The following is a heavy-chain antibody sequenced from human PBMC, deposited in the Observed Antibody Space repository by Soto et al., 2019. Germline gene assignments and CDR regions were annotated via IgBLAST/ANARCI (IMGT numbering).Heavy chain of an antibody. CDR1: GFSISDYE. CDR3: ARNPSGQWVVPLYCDL. Sequence: DVQLVESGGDLAQPGGSLRLSCAASGFSISDYEMNWVRQAPGKGLEWVSYISGSGSTVYYADSVKGQFTISRDNAKNSVSLQINPLQVEDAAIYYCARNPSGQWVVPLYCDLWGQGTLVTVSS. CDR2: ISGSGSTV. D-gene: IGHD6-19*01. V-gene: IGHV3-48*03. J-gene: IGHJ4*02.